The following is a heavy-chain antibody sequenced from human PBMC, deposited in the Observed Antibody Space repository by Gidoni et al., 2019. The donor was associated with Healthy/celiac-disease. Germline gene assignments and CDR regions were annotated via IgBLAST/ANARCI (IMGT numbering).Heavy chain of an antibody. CDR3: ARDVHHSSSTDAFDI. CDR1: GFTFSSYR. CDR2: ISSSSSYI. J-gene: IGHJ3*02. Sequence: EVQLVESGGGLVKPGGSLRLSCAASGFTFSSYRMNWVRQAPGKGLEWVSSISSSSSYIYYADSVKGRFTISRDNAKNSLYLQMNSLRAEDTAVYYCARDVHHSSSTDAFDIWGQGTMVTASS. V-gene: IGHV3-21*01. D-gene: IGHD6-6*01.